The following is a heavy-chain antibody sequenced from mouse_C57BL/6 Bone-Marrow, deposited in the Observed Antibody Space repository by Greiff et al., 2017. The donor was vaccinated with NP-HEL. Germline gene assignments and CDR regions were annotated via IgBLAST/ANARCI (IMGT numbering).Heavy chain of an antibody. Sequence: EVQLQQSGTVLARPGASVKMSCKTSGYTFTSYWMHWVKQRPGQGLEWIGAIYPGNSDTSYNQKFKGKAKLTAVTSASTAYMELSSLTNEDSAVYCCTREEGSSWYFDVWGTGTTVTVSS. J-gene: IGHJ1*03. CDR3: TREEGSSWYFDV. CDR2: IYPGNSDT. V-gene: IGHV1-5*01. D-gene: IGHD1-1*01. CDR1: GYTFTSYW.